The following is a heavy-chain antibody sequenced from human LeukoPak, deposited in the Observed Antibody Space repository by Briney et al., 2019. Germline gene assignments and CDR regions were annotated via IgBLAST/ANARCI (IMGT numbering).Heavy chain of an antibody. CDR3: ARPGGSGNLRDAFDI. Sequence: SETLSLTCTVSGGSISSYYWSWIRQPPGKGLEWIGYIYYSGSTNYNPSLKSRVTISVDTSKNQFSLKLSSVTAADTAVYYCARPGGSGNLRDAFDIWGRGTMVTVSS. D-gene: IGHD3-10*01. V-gene: IGHV4-59*08. CDR2: IYYSGST. CDR1: GGSISSYY. J-gene: IGHJ3*02.